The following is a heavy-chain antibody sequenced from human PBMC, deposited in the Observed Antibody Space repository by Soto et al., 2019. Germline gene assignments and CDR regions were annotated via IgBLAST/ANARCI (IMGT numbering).Heavy chain of an antibody. CDR1: GFTFSSSA. CDR3: VSWVSDHFDY. D-gene: IGHD3-16*01. V-gene: IGHV3-23*01. J-gene: IGHJ4*02. CDR2: INPTGANT. Sequence: PGGSLRLSCAASGFTFSSSAMSWVRQAPGTGLEWVSTINPTGANTHYADSAKGRFTISRDNSRNTVDLQMNSLRAADTALYYCVSWVSDHFDYWGQGTPATVSS.